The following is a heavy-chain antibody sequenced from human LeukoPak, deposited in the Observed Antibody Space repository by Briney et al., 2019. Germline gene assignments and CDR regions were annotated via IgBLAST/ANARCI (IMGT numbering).Heavy chain of an antibody. D-gene: IGHD1-1*01. V-gene: IGHV3-23*01. CDR3: PKPPVTTATGTGRYFDY. CDR2: ISVGSDVI. Sequence: GGSLRLSCAASGFTSSNSAMSWVRQAPGKGLEWVSAISVGSDVIYYADSVKGRFTISRDNSKNMVYLQMDSLRAEDTAVYYCPKPPVTTATGTGRYFDYWGQGTLATVSS. J-gene: IGHJ4*02. CDR1: GFTSSNSA.